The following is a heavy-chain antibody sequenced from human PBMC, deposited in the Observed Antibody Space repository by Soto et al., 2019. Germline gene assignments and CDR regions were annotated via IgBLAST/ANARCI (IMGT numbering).Heavy chain of an antibody. Sequence: QVQLVQSGAEVQKPGSSVKVSCKASGGTFSSYAISWVRQAPGQGLEWMGGITPIFGTANYAQKFQGRVTITADESTSTAYMELSSLRSEDTAVYYCARLGAKWGGMDVWGQGTTVTVSS. D-gene: IGHD2-8*01. J-gene: IGHJ6*02. CDR2: ITPIFGTA. V-gene: IGHV1-69*01. CDR3: ARLGAKWGGMDV. CDR1: GGTFSSYA.